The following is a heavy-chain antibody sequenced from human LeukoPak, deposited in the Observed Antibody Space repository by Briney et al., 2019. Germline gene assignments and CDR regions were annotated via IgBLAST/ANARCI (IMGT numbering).Heavy chain of an antibody. Sequence: GGSLRLSCAASGFTVSNNYRSWVRRAAGKGLEWVALIYSGGGTYYADSVKGRFTISRDNSKNTLYLQMNSLRAEDTAVYYCARNSGELGAWGQGTLVTVSS. D-gene: IGHD2-21*01. J-gene: IGHJ5*02. CDR2: IYSGGGT. V-gene: IGHV3-53*01. CDR1: GFTVSNNY. CDR3: ARNSGELGA.